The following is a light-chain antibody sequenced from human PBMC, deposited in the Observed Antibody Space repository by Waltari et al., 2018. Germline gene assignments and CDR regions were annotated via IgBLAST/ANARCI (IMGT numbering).Light chain of an antibody. CDR3: QHYVRLPVT. CDR2: GAS. V-gene: IGKV3-20*01. J-gene: IGKJ1*01. Sequence: EIVLEPVPGPLSFFPGARAPLSCRASQSVSRTLAWYQQKPGQAPRLLIYGASTRAPGIPDRFSGSGSGTDFSLTISRLEPEDFAVYYCQHYVRLPVTFGQGTKVEIK. CDR1: QSVSRT.